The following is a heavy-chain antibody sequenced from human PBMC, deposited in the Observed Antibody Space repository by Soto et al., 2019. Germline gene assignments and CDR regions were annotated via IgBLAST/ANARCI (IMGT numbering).Heavy chain of an antibody. CDR1: GFTLSSYS. J-gene: IGHJ4*02. CDR2: ISSSSNYI. CDR3: AGSSDDGRDS. D-gene: IGHD1-26*01. Sequence: EVQLVDSGGGLVKPGGSLRLSCAASGFTLSSYSMNWVRQAPGKGLEWVSSISSSSNYIYYVESVKGRFTISRDNAKNSLYLQMNSLRAEDTAVYYCAGSSDDGRDSWGQGTLVTVSS. V-gene: IGHV3-21*01.